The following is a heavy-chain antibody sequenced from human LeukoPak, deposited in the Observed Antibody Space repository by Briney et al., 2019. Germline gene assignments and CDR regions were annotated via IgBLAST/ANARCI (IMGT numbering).Heavy chain of an antibody. V-gene: IGHV3-21*01. CDR1: GFAFSSYS. D-gene: IGHD5-18*01. Sequence: GESLRLSCAASGFAFSSYSMNWVRQAPGKGLEWVSSISSASTYIYYADSVKGRFTISRDNAKNSLYLQMNSLRAEDTAMYYCARLVWDTTMADGDIDSWGQGTLLIVSS. CDR2: ISSASTYI. J-gene: IGHJ4*02. CDR3: ARLVWDTTMADGDIDS.